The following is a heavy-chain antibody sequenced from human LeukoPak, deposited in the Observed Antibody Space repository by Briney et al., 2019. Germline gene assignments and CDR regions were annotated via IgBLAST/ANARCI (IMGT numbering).Heavy chain of an antibody. V-gene: IGHV3-23*01. J-gene: IGHJ4*02. CDR1: GFTFSSYA. D-gene: IGHD3-9*01. Sequence: PGGSLRLSCAASGFTFSSYAMSWVRQAPGKGLEWVAAISGSGGSTYYADSVKGRFTISRDNSKNTLYLQMNSLKTEDTAVYYCTTDRYFDWLSYFDYWGQGTLVTVSS. CDR2: ISGSGGST. CDR3: TTDRYFDWLSYFDY.